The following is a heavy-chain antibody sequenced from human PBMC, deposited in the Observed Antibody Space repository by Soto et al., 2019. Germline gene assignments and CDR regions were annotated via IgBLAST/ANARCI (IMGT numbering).Heavy chain of an antibody. CDR3: AKDAVYNDGLWLMDH. Sequence: GGSLRLSCAVSGFTFSSYAMTWVRQAPGKGLECVSGIIGSGDEIHYADSVKGRFTISKDNSKNTLYLQMNSLRADDTAVYYCAKDAVYNDGLWLMDHWGQGTLVTVYS. CDR1: GFTFSSYA. D-gene: IGHD2-21*01. V-gene: IGHV3-23*01. J-gene: IGHJ4*02. CDR2: IIGSGDEI.